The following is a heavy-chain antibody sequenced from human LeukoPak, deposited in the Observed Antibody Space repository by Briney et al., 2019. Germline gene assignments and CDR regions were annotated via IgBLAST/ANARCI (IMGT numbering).Heavy chain of an antibody. Sequence: ASVKVSCKASGYIFTGYYMHWVRQAPGQGLEWMGWINPNSGGTNYAQKFQGRVTMTRDTSISTAYMELSRLRSDDTAVYYCARGTTVEMATILLSYWGQGTLVTVSS. J-gene: IGHJ4*02. CDR2: INPNSGGT. D-gene: IGHD5-24*01. CDR1: GYIFTGYY. CDR3: ARGTTVEMATILLSY. V-gene: IGHV1-2*02.